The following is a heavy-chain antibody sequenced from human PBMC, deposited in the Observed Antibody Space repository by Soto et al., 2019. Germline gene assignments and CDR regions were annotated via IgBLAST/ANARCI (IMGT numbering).Heavy chain of an antibody. CDR2: ISGSGVDT. CDR3: AKGGLLPRANRWF. V-gene: IGHV3-23*01. J-gene: IGHJ4*02. Sequence: GGSLRLSCAASGFTFRNYPMTWVRQAPGKGLDWVSTISGSGVDTYYPDSVKGRVTISRDNSKNTLYLQINSLRAEDTAVYYCAKGGLLPRANRWFWGQGTLVTVSS. D-gene: IGHD2-2*01. CDR1: GFTFRNYP.